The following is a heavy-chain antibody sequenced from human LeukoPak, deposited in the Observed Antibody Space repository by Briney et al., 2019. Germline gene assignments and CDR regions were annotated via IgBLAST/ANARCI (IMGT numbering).Heavy chain of an antibody. CDR2: IIPIFGTA. V-gene: IGHV1-69*05. CDR1: GGTFSSYA. J-gene: IGHJ6*03. D-gene: IGHD3-10*01. Sequence: ASVKVSCKASGGTFSSYAISWVRQAPGQGLEWMGGIIPIFGTANYAQKFQGRVTITTDESTSTAYMELSSLRSEDTAVYYCERGVWDMVRGVIGQYYYYMDVWGKGTTVTVSS. CDR3: ERGVWDMVRGVIGQYYYYMDV.